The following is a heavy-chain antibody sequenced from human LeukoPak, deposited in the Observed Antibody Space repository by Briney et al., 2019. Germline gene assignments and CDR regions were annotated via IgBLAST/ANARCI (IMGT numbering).Heavy chain of an antibody. J-gene: IGHJ4*02. D-gene: IGHD6-13*01. Sequence: GGSLRLSCAASGFTFSSYDMHWVRQATGKGLEWVSAIGTAGDTYYPGSVKGRFTISRENAKNSLYLQMNRLRAGDTAVYYCARGDLRGQYRSSWLAFEYWGQGTLVPVSS. V-gene: IGHV3-13*01. CDR3: ARGDLRGQYRSSWLAFEY. CDR2: IGTAGDT. CDR1: GFTFSSYD.